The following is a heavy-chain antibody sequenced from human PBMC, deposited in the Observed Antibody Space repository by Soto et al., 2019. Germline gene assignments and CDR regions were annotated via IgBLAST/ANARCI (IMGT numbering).Heavy chain of an antibody. V-gene: IGHV1-18*01. Sequence: ASVKVSCKASGYTSTSYGISWVRQAPGQGLEWMGWISAYDGNTNYAQKLQGRVTMTTDTSTSTAYMELRSLGSDDTAVYYCARDPTVPSFYYYYYGMDVWGQGTTVTVSS. CDR1: GYTSTSYG. CDR2: ISAYDGNT. CDR3: ARDPTVPSFYYYYYGMDV. J-gene: IGHJ6*02. D-gene: IGHD4-17*01.